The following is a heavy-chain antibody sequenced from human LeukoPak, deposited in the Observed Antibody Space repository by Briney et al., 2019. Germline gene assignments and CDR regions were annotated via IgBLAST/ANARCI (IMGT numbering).Heavy chain of an antibody. J-gene: IGHJ5*02. D-gene: IGHD3-22*01. CDR3: ARDLCSTGYSWFDP. CDR1: GFTFSSYS. V-gene: IGHV3-21*01. Sequence: GGSLRLSCAASGFTFSSYSMNWVGQAPGKGLNWSSSISSSSSYIYYADSVKGRFTISRDNAKNSLYLQMNSLRAEDTAVYYCARDLCSTGYSWFDPWGQGTLVTVSS. CDR2: ISSSSSYI.